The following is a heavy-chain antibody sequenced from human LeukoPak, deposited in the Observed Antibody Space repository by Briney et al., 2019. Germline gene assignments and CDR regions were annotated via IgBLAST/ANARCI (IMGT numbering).Heavy chain of an antibody. J-gene: IGHJ4*02. V-gene: IGHV4-59*04. CDR2: IYYSGST. CDR1: GGSINSYY. Sequence: PSETLSLTCTVSGGSINSYYWSWIPQPPGKGLEWIGYIYYSGSTYYNPSLKSRVTISVDTSKNQFSLKLSSVTAADTAVYYCARQDGGFDYWGQGTLVTVSS. CDR3: ARQDGGFDY. D-gene: IGHD2-15*01.